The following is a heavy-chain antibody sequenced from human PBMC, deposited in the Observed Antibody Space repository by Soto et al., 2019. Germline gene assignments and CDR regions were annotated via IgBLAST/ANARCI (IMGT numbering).Heavy chain of an antibody. V-gene: IGHV3-30-3*01. CDR1: GFTFSSYA. CDR3: ARVYDSSGHYHLFDY. Sequence: GGSLRLSCAASGFTFSSYAMHWVRQAPGKGLEWVAVISYDGSNKYYADSVKGRFTISRDNSKNTLYLQMNSLRAEDTAVYYCARVYDSSGHYHLFDYWGQGTLVTGSS. CDR2: ISYDGSNK. D-gene: IGHD3-22*01. J-gene: IGHJ4*02.